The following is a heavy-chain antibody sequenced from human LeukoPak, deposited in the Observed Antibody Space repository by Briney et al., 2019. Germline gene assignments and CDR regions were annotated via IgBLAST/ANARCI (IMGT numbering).Heavy chain of an antibody. D-gene: IGHD5-12*01. V-gene: IGHV4-4*07. CDR2: IYTGGNT. Sequence: SETLSLTCTVSGASISSHYWSWMRQSAGKGLEWIGRIYTGGNTNYNPSLGSRVTMSLDTSKNQVSLTLKSVTAADTAVYFCARDPGFSGYYNWFDPWGQGILDTVSS. J-gene: IGHJ5*02. CDR3: ARDPGFSGYYNWFDP. CDR1: GASISSHY.